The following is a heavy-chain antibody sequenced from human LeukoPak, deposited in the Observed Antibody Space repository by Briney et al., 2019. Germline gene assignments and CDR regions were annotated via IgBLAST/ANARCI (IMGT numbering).Heavy chain of an antibody. Sequence: GGSLRLSCAASGFTFSTYAMHWVRQAPGKGLEFVSAINPNGDTTFYANSVKGRFTISRDNSKNTMYLQMGSLRPEDMAVYYCAREMLGMSHYFEYWGQGTLVTVSS. J-gene: IGHJ4*02. CDR1: GFTFSTYA. V-gene: IGHV3-64*01. CDR3: AREMLGMSHYFEY. CDR2: INPNGDTT. D-gene: IGHD7-27*01.